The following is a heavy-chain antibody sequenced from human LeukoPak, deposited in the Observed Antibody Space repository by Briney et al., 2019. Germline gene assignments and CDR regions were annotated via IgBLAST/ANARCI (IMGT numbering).Heavy chain of an antibody. CDR2: IIPIFGTA. V-gene: IGHV1-69*13. J-gene: IGHJ5*02. CDR1: GGTFSSYA. CDR3: ARGTAVAAYNWFDP. D-gene: IGHD6-19*01. Sequence: SVKVSCKASGGTFSSYAISWVRQAPGQGLGWMGGIIPIFGTANYAQKFQGRVTITADESTSTAYMELSSLRSEDTAVYYCARGTAVAAYNWFDPWGQGTLVTVSS.